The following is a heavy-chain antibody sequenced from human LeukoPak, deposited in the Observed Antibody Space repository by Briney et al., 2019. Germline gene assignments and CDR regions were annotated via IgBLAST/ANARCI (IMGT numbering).Heavy chain of an antibody. D-gene: IGHD2-2*01. CDR2: ISGSVNIT. V-gene: IGHV3-23*01. Sequence: GGSLRLSCAASGFSFSSYAMSWVRQAPGKGLEWVPAISGSVNITYYADSVKGRFTISRDNSKNTLYLQMNSLRAEDTAVYYCAKGYCSSATCYSWFGWFDPWGQGTLVTVSS. CDR1: GFSFSSYA. J-gene: IGHJ5*02. CDR3: AKGYCSSATCYSWFGWFDP.